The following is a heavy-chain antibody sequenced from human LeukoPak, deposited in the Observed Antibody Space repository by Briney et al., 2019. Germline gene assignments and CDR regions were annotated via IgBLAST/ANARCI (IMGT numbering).Heavy chain of an antibody. V-gene: IGHV3-23*01. Sequence: GGSLRLSCAASGFTFSSYAMSWVRQAPGKGLEWVSAISGSGGSTYYADSVKGRFTISRDNSKNTLYLQMNSLRAEDTAVYYCARDRRLAAAGPNWFDPWGQGTLVTVSS. D-gene: IGHD6-13*01. CDR3: ARDRRLAAAGPNWFDP. CDR2: ISGSGGST. J-gene: IGHJ5*02. CDR1: GFTFSSYA.